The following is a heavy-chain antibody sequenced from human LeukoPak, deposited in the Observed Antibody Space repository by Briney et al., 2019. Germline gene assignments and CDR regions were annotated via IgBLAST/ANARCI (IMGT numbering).Heavy chain of an antibody. Sequence: GGSLRLSCAASGFTFSSYGMHWVRQAPGKGLEWVAVISYDGSNKYYADSVKGRFTISRDNSKNTLYLQMNSLRAEDTAVYYCAKDVGSGNPKRGNHFDYWGQGTLVTVSS. CDR2: ISYDGSNK. D-gene: IGHD3-10*01. CDR1: GFTFSSYG. V-gene: IGHV3-30*18. CDR3: AKDVGSGNPKRGNHFDY. J-gene: IGHJ4*02.